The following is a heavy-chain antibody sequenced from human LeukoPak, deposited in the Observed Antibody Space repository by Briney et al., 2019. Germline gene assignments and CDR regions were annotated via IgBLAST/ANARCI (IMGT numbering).Heavy chain of an antibody. J-gene: IGHJ4*02. CDR3: ARGGARYDDDSSGYYFDH. Sequence: GGSLRLSCAASRFTFSSYSMNWVRQAPGKGLEWVSSISSSGSYIYYADSVKGRFTISRDNAKNSLYLQMNSLRAEDTAVYYCARGGARYDDDSSGYYFDHWAQGTLVTVSS. CDR2: ISSSGSYI. CDR1: RFTFSSYS. V-gene: IGHV3-21*01. D-gene: IGHD3-22*01.